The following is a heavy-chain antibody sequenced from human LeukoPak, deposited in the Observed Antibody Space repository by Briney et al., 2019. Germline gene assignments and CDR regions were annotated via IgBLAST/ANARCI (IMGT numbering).Heavy chain of an antibody. Sequence: GGSLRLSCAASGFTFSSYAMHWVRQAPGKGLEWVAVISYDGSSKYYADSVKGRFTISRDNSKNTLYLQMNSLRAEDTAVYYCGRVHTYDFWSGYLVDYYYYGMDVWGQGTTVTVSS. D-gene: IGHD3-3*01. CDR1: GFTFSSYA. V-gene: IGHV3-30*04. CDR3: GRVHTYDFWSGYLVDYYYYGMDV. J-gene: IGHJ6*02. CDR2: ISYDGSSK.